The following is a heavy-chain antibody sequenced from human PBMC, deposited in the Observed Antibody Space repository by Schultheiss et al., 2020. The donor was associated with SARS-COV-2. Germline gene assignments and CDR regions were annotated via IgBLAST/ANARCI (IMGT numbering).Heavy chain of an antibody. CDR1: GFTFSDYF. CDR2: IASGHPYT. D-gene: IGHD6-6*01. J-gene: IGHJ6*02. CDR3: ARDRRIGGYYYYYGMDV. Sequence: GGSLRLSCAASGFTFSDYFVTWVRQAPGKGLEWLSYIASGHPYTHYADSVKGRFTISRENAKNSLYLQMNSLRAGDTAVYYCARDRRIGGYYYYYGMDVWGQGTTVTVSS. V-gene: IGHV3-11*06.